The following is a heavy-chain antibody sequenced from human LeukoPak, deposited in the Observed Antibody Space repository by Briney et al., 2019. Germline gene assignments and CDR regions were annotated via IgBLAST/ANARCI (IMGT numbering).Heavy chain of an antibody. J-gene: IGHJ4*02. V-gene: IGHV1-3*01. Sequence: ASVKVSCKASGYTFTTYTIHWVRQAPGHRLEWMGWINAGNGNTKYSQKFQGRVTITRDTSASTAYTELSGLRSEDTAVYYCARDLARGTEMIITTLFDYWGQGTLVTVSS. CDR2: INAGNGNT. CDR3: ARDLARGTEMIITTLFDY. CDR1: GYTFTTYT. D-gene: IGHD3-22*01.